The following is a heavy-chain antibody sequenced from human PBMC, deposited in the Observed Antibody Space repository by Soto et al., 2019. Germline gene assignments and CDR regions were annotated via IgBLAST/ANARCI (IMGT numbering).Heavy chain of an antibody. V-gene: IGHV1-8*01. CDR1: GYTFTSYD. CDR3: ARGGWRYYGMDF. D-gene: IGHD3-3*01. Sequence: QVQLVQSGAEVKKPGASVKVSCKASGYTFTSYDINWVRQATGQGVEGMGWMNPNSGNTGYAQKFQVRVTITRNTSISTADMDLTSLGAADASVYYSARGGWRYYGMDFWGQGTTVTVSS. J-gene: IGHJ6*02. CDR2: MNPNSGNT.